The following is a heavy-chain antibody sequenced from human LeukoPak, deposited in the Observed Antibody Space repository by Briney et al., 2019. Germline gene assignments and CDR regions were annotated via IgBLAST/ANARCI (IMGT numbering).Heavy chain of an antibody. CDR3: AGSGVGRDWFDP. CDR1: GGSISSYY. CDR2: IYYSGST. Sequence: SETLSLTCTVSGGSISSYYWSWIRQPPGKGLEWIGYIYYSGSTNYNPSLKSRVTISVDTSKNQFSLKLSSVTAADTAVYYCAGSGVGRDWFDPWGQGTLVTVSS. J-gene: IGHJ5*02. V-gene: IGHV4-59*08. D-gene: IGHD3-10*01.